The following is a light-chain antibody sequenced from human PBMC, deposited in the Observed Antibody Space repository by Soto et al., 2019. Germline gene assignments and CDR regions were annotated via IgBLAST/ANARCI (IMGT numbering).Light chain of an antibody. CDR1: QSLVYSDGNTY. CDR3: QHRSTWPLT. Sequence: VMTQSPLSLPVTLGQPASISCRSSQSLVYSDGNTYLAWYQQKPVQAPRLLIYDASNRATGIPARFSGSGSRTEFTLTISNLEPEDFAVYHCQHRSTWPLTFGGGTKVDI. V-gene: IGKV3-11*01. J-gene: IGKJ4*01. CDR2: DAS.